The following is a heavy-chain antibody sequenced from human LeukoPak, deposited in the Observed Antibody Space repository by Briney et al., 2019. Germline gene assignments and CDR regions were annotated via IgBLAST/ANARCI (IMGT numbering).Heavy chain of an antibody. J-gene: IGHJ3*02. CDR1: GCSFTSYW. CDR2: IDPSDSYT. CDR3: ARHSLLWFGELGDAFDI. D-gene: IGHD3-10*01. Sequence: GESLRISCKGSGCSFTSYWISWVRQMPGKGLEWMGRIDPSDSYTNYSPSFQGHVTISADKSISTAYLQWSSLKASDTAMYYCARHSLLWFGELGDAFDIWGQGTMVTVSS. V-gene: IGHV5-10-1*01.